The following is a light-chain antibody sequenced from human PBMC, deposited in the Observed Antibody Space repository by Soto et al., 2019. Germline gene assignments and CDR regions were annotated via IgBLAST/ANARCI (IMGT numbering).Light chain of an antibody. V-gene: IGLV2-23*01. CDR2: EGR. J-gene: IGLJ2*01. CDR3: CSYAGSSTLV. CDR1: SSDVGSYNL. Sequence: QSALTQPASVSGSPGQSITISCTGTSSDVGSYNLVSWYQQHPGKAPTLMIYEGRKRPSGVSNRSSGSKSGNMASLTISGLQAEDEADYYCCSYAGSSTLVFGGGTKLTGL.